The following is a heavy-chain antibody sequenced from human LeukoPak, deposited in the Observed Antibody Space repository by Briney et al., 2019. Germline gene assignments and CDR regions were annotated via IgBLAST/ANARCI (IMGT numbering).Heavy chain of an antibody. CDR2: INHSGST. CDR1: GGSISSYY. J-gene: IGHJ4*02. D-gene: IGHD2-2*01. CDR3: ASLRRDCSSTSCYGDPYFDY. Sequence: SETLSLTCTVSGGSISSYYWSWIRQPPGKGLEWIGEINHSGSTNYNPSLKSRVTISVDTSKNQFSLKLSSVTAADTAVYYCASLRRDCSSTSCYGDPYFDYWGQGTLVTVSS. V-gene: IGHV4-34*01.